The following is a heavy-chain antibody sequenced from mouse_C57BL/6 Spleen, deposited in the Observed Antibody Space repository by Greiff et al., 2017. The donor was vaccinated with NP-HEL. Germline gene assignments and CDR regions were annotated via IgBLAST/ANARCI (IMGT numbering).Heavy chain of an antibody. D-gene: IGHD2-4*01. J-gene: IGHJ4*01. V-gene: IGHV1-66*01. CDR3: ARRDYDGYYYAMDY. CDR2: IYPGSGNT. CDR1: GYSFTSYY. Sequence: QVQLQQSGPELVKPGASVKISCKASGYSFTSYYIHWVKQRPGQGLEWIGWIYPGSGNTKYNEKFKGKATLTADTSSSTAYKQLSSLTSEDSAVYYCARRDYDGYYYAMDYWGQGTSVTVSS.